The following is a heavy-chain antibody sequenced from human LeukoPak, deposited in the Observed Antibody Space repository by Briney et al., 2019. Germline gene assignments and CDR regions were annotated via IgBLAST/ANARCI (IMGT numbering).Heavy chain of an antibody. D-gene: IGHD7-27*01. CDR3: ARDYPGMITGVEKYFFDY. J-gene: IGHJ4*02. CDR2: ISSSSSYI. CDR1: GFTFSSYS. Sequence: GGSLRLSCAASGFTFSSYSMNWVRQAPGKGLEWVSSISSSSSYIYYADSVGGRFTISRDNAKNSLYLQMNSLRAEDTAVYYCARDYPGMITGVEKYFFDYWGQGTLVTVSS. V-gene: IGHV3-21*04.